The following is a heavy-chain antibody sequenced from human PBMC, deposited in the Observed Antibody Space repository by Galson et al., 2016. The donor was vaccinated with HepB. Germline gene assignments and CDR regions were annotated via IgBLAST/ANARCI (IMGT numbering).Heavy chain of an antibody. Sequence: SLRLSCAASGFTFSSYTMHWVRQAPGKGLEWVAVISYGGRDEYYADSVKGRSTISRDNSKNTLYLQMDSPRAEDTAVYYCARDDLESNYFYYHGMDVWGQGTTVTVSS. CDR2: ISYGGRDE. D-gene: IGHD1-1*01. V-gene: IGHV3-30*04. J-gene: IGHJ6*02. CDR1: GFTFSSYT. CDR3: ARDDLESNYFYYHGMDV.